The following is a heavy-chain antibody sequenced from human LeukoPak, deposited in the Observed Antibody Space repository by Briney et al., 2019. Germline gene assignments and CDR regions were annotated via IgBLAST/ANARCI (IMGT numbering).Heavy chain of an antibody. V-gene: IGHV3-15*01. Sequence: PGGSLRLSCAASGFTFSNAWMSWVRQAPGKGLEWVGRIKSKTDGGTTDYAAPVKGRFTISRDDSKNTLYLQMNSLKTEDTAVYYCTTESYFYDFWSWGVWGKGTTVTVSS. CDR2: IKSKTDGGTT. J-gene: IGHJ6*04. CDR3: TTESYFYDFWSWGV. D-gene: IGHD3-3*01. CDR1: GFTFSNAW.